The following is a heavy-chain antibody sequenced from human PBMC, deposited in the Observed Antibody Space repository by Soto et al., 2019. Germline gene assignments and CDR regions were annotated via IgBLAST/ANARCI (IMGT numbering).Heavy chain of an antibody. CDR1: GGSINTYY. D-gene: IGHD5-12*01. V-gene: IGHV4-4*07. J-gene: IGHJ4*02. CDR2: IFSSGST. Sequence: SETLSLTCTVSGGSINTYYWSWVRQPAGKGLEWIGRIFSSGSTSFNPSLESRVAMSVDTSKNHFSLNLSSVTAADMAVYYCAREGSYSAYNFAHGIQLWSFDFWGQGALVTVSS. CDR3: AREGSYSAYNFAHGIQLWSFDF.